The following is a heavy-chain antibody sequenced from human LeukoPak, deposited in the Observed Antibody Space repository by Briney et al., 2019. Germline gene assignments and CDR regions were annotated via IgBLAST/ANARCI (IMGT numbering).Heavy chain of an antibody. J-gene: IGHJ4*02. CDR3: ARVQRYFDY. Sequence: PSETLSLTCGVYGGSFSGYYWSWIRQPPGKGLEWIGEINHSGSTNYNPSLKSRVTISVDTSKNQFSLKLSSVTAADTAVYYCARVQRYFDYWGQGTLVTVSS. CDR2: INHSGST. V-gene: IGHV4-34*01. CDR1: GGSFSGYY. D-gene: IGHD3-9*01.